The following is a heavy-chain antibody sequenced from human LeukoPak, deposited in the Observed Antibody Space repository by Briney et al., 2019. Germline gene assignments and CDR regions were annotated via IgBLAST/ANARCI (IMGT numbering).Heavy chain of an antibody. J-gene: IGHJ6*02. Sequence: GGSLRLSCAASGFTVSSNYMSWVRQAPGKGLEWVSVIYSGGSTYYAGSVKGRFTISRDNSKNTLYLQMNSLRAEDTAVYYCARDKSYYDSSGYYFAFSYGMDVWGQGTAVTVSS. CDR3: ARDKSYYDSSGYYFAFSYGMDV. D-gene: IGHD3-22*01. CDR2: IYSGGST. CDR1: GFTVSSNY. V-gene: IGHV3-53*01.